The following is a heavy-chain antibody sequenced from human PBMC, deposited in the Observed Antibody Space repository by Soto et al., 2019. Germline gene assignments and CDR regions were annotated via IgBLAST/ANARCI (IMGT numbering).Heavy chain of an antibody. CDR2: IIPIFGTA. CDR3: ARDRTGGTEDVRFDP. CDR1: GGTFSSYA. Sequence: GASVKVSCKASGGTFSSYAISWVRQAPGQGLEWMGGIIPIFGTANYAQKFQGRVTITADESTSTAYMELSSPRSEDTAVYYCARDRTGGTEDVRFDPWGQGTLVTVS. D-gene: IGHD1-1*01. J-gene: IGHJ5*02. V-gene: IGHV1-69*13.